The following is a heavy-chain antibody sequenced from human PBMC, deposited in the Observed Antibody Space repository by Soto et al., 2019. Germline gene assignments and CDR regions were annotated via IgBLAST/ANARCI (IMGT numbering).Heavy chain of an antibody. CDR3: ARDVGRRSSTSCYKGGA. J-gene: IGHJ5*02. CDR1: GFTFSSYS. V-gene: IGHV3-21*01. D-gene: IGHD2-2*02. CDR2: ISSSSSYI. Sequence: GGSLRLSCAASGFTFSSYSMNWVRQAPGKGLEWVSSISSSSSYIYYADSVKGRFTISRDNAKNSLYLQMNSLRAEDTAVYYCARDVGRRSSTSCYKGGAWGQGTLVTVSS.